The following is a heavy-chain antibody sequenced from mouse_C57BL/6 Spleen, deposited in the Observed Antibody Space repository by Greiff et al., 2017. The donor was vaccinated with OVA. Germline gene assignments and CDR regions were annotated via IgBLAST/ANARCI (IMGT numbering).Heavy chain of an antibody. Sequence: EVHLVESGGGLVKPGGSLKLSCAASGFTFSSYTMSWVRQTPEKRLEWFATISGGGGNTYYPDSVKGRFTISRDNAKNTLYLQMSSVRSEDTALDDCARRYYGNYGFAYWGQGTLGTVSA. CDR3: ARRYYGNYGFAY. V-gene: IGHV5-9*01. CDR2: ISGGGGNT. CDR1: GFTFSSYT. J-gene: IGHJ3*01. D-gene: IGHD2-1*01.